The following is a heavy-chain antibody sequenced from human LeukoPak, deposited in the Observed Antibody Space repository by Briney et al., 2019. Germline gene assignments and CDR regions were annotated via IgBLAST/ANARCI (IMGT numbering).Heavy chain of an antibody. CDR1: GFTFSSYS. Sequence: PGGSLRLSCAASGFTFSSYSMNWVRQAPGKGLEWVSSISSSSSYIYYADSVKGRFTISRDNAKNSLYLQMNSLRAEDTAVYYCARDYVDWLVSRHNWFDPWGQGTLVTVSS. V-gene: IGHV3-21*01. CDR3: ARDYVDWLVSRHNWFDP. J-gene: IGHJ5*02. D-gene: IGHD3-9*01. CDR2: ISSSSSYI.